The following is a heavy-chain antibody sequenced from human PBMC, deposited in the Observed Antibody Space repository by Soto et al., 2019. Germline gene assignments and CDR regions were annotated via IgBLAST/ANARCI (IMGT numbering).Heavy chain of an antibody. J-gene: IGHJ4*02. Sequence: PGGSLRLSCAASGFTFSSYAMSWVRQAPGKGLEWVSAISGSGGSTYYADSVKGRFTISRDNSKNTLYLQMNSLRAEDTAVYYCAKDAGYYDSSGYSFIFDYWGQGTLVTVSS. CDR2: ISGSGGST. CDR3: AKDAGYYDSSGYSFIFDY. CDR1: GFTFSSYA. V-gene: IGHV3-23*01. D-gene: IGHD3-22*01.